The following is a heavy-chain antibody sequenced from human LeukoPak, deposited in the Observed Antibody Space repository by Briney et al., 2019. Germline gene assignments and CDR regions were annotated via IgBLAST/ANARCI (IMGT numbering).Heavy chain of an antibody. CDR1: GFTFSEYY. D-gene: IGHD6-6*01. V-gene: IGHV3-11*04. Sequence: GGSLRLSCAASGFTFSEYYMTWIRQAPGKGLEWLSYISPGGSTIYYADSMKGRLTISRDNAKKSLDLQMNSLRAEDTAVYYCARDRESSSMSWAFDYWRQGTLVTVSS. CDR2: ISPGGSTI. CDR3: ARDRESSSMSWAFDY. J-gene: IGHJ4*02.